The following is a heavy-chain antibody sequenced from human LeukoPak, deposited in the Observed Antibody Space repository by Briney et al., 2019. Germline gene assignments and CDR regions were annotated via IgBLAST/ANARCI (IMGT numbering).Heavy chain of an antibody. CDR1: SGSIGSSSNY. Sequence: KPSETLSLTCTVSSGSIGSSSNYWGWIRQAPGKGLEWIGNVYYSGSTYYNPSLKSRVTISVDTSKNQFSLKLSSVTAADTAVYYCASTVYGGIPYWGQGTLVTVSS. D-gene: IGHD4-23*01. CDR3: ASTVYGGIPY. CDR2: VYYSGST. V-gene: IGHV4-39*01. J-gene: IGHJ4*02.